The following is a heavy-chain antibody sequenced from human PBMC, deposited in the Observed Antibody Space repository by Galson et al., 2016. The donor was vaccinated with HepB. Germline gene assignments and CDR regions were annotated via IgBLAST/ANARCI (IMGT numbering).Heavy chain of an antibody. V-gene: IGHV3-73*01. CDR3: GCGSVVTKGLDY. CDR1: GFTFSGSA. Sequence: SLRLSCATSGFTFSGSAMHWVRQASGKGLEWLGRIRTKPNNYATSYAGSLKGRITISRDDSKNTAYLQMSSLEAEDTAIYYCGCGSVVTKGLDYWGQGILVTVSS. D-gene: IGHD2-21*02. CDR2: IRTKPNNYAT. J-gene: IGHJ4*02.